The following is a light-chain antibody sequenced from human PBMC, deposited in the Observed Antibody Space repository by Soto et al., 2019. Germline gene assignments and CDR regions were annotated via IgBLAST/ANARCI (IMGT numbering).Light chain of an antibody. J-gene: IGKJ5*01. V-gene: IGKV3-20*01. CDR1: QSVSTY. CDR2: GTS. CDR3: EQYGSSPPSIT. Sequence: VLTQSPSTLSLSQAEIATLSFMAMQSVSTYLAWYQQKPGPAPRLLIYGTSNRATGIPDRFTGSGSGTDLTLTISSLEPEDFAVYYCEQYGSSPPSITFGQGTRLEI.